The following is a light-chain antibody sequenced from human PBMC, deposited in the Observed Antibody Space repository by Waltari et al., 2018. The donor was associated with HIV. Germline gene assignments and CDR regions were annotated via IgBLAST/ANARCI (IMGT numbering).Light chain of an antibody. CDR3: QVWDITSDRVV. J-gene: IGLJ2*01. CDR2: DDF. CDR1: NLGGKI. Sequence: SYVLTQPSSVSLAPGKTVTITGGGDNLGGKIVTWYQQKPGQAPLLVISDDFDRPPGIPERFSGSKSETTATLTISGVEAGDEADYYCQVWDITSDRVVFGGGTHLTVL. V-gene: IGLV3-21*04.